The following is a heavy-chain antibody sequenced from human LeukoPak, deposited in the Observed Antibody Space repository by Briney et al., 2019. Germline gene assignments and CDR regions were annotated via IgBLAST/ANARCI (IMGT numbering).Heavy chain of an antibody. V-gene: IGHV3-23*01. D-gene: IGHD3-22*01. CDR1: GFTFSSYA. CDR3: AKDDYYGSSGYYPNFDY. CDR2: ISGSGGST. J-gene: IGHJ4*02. Sequence: GGSLRLSCAASGFTFSSYAMSWVRQAPGKGLEWVSAISGSGGSTYYADSVKGRFTISRDNSKNTLYLQMNSLRAEDTAVYYCAKDDYYGSSGYYPNFDYWGQGTLVTVSS.